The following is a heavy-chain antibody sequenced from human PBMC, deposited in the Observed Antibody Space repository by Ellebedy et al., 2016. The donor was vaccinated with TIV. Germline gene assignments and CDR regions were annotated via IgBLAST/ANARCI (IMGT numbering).Heavy chain of an antibody. CDR3: ARRRSGHGLDV. D-gene: IGHD3-10*01. CDR1: GGYLRSHY. V-gene: IGHV4-59*11. J-gene: IGHJ6*02. CDR2: IYYSGST. Sequence: SETLSLTXTVSGGYLRSHYWSWIRQPPGKGLEWIGYIYYSGSTNYNPSLKSRVTISVDTSKNQFSLKLSSVTAADTAVYYCARRRSGHGLDVWGQGTTVTVSS.